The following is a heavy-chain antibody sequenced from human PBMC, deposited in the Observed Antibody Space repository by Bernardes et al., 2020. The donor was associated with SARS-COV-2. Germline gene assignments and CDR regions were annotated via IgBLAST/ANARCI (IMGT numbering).Heavy chain of an antibody. Sequence: GSLRLSCSASGFTFSSYWMNWVRQAPGKGLEWVTNIKPDGSDKHYVDSVKGRFAISRDNAKNSLYLQMDSLRAEDTAVYYCARGSPGWYYFDYWGQGALVTVSS. V-gene: IGHV3-7*03. CDR1: GFTFSSYW. J-gene: IGHJ4*02. CDR3: ARGSPGWYYFDY. CDR2: IKPDGSDK. D-gene: IGHD6-19*01.